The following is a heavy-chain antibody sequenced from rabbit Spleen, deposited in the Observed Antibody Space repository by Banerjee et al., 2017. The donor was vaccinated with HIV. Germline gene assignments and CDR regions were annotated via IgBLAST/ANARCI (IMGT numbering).Heavy chain of an antibody. CDR1: GFSFNSGDD. Sequence: QSLEESGGGLVKPGASLTLTCKASGFSFNSGDDMCWVRQAPGKGLEWIACIYAGSSNNVYSATWAKGRFTISKTSSTTVTLQMTSLTAADTATYFCARGYSDLYFNLWAQAPSSPS. V-gene: IGHV1S40*01. CDR2: IYAGSSNNV. CDR3: ARGYSDLYFNL. D-gene: IGHD1-1*01. J-gene: IGHJ4*01.